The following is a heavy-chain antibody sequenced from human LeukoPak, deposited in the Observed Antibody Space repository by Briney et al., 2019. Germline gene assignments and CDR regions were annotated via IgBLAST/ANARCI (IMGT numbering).Heavy chain of an antibody. D-gene: IGHD3-22*01. Sequence: ASVKVSCKASGYTFNTYGISWVRQAPGQGPEWMGWISAYNGKSNYPQKFQGRVTMTTDTSTSTAYMELRRLRSDDTALYYCARVFYYDTSGHNWFDSWGQGTLVTVSS. CDR2: ISAYNGKS. CDR3: ARVFYYDTSGHNWFDS. CDR1: GYTFNTYG. V-gene: IGHV1-18*01. J-gene: IGHJ5*01.